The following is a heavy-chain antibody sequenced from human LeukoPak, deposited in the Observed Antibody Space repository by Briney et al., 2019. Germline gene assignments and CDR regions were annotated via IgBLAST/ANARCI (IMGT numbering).Heavy chain of an antibody. V-gene: IGHV1-2*02. CDR2: INPNSGGT. D-gene: IGHD6-6*01. CDR1: GYTFTGYY. CDR3: FVTSITARPVYYMGV. Sequence: GASVKVSCKASGYTFTGYYLHWVRQAPGQGLEWMGWINPNSGGTNYAQKFQGRVTMTRDTSISTAYMELSRLRSDDTAVYYCFVTSITARPVYYMGVWGKGTTVTVSS. J-gene: IGHJ6*03.